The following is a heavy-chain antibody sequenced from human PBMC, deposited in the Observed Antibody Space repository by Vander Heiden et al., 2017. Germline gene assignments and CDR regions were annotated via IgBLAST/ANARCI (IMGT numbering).Heavy chain of an antibody. Sequence: EVQLLESGGGLVQPGGSVSLSCAASGFTFSSYAMSWVRQAPGKGLEWVSAISGSGGSTYYADSVKGRFTISRDNSKNTLYLQMNSLRAEDTAVYYCAKGRITMIVVRSAFDIWGQGTMVTVSS. D-gene: IGHD3-22*01. J-gene: IGHJ3*02. CDR1: GFTFSSYA. V-gene: IGHV3-23*01. CDR2: ISGSGGST. CDR3: AKGRITMIVVRSAFDI.